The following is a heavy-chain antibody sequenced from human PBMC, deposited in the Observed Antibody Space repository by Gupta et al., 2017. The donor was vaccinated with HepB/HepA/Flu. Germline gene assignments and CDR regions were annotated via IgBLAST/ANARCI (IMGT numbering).Heavy chain of an antibody. J-gene: IGHJ4*02. CDR2: INNSGST. CDR1: GASLSGYF. CDR3: ARRIGGLSDS. D-gene: IGHD3-3*01. Sequence: QVQLQQWGEGLLRPSETLSLTCGVYGASLSGYFWSWIRQSPGKGLEWIGEINNSGSTNYNPSLESRVTISIDTSQNHFSLKLNSLTAADTAVYYCARRIGGLSDSWGQGTLVVVSS. V-gene: IGHV4-34*01.